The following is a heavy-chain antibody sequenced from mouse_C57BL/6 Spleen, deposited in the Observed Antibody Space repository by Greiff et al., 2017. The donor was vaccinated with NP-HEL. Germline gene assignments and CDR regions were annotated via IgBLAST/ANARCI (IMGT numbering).Heavy chain of an antibody. D-gene: IGHD1-1*02. Sequence: EVKVVESGPGMVKPSQSLSLTCTVTGYSITSGYDWHWIRHFPGNKLEWMGYISYSGSTNYTPSLKSRISITHDTSKNHFFLKLNSVTTEDTATYYCARGGYYVDYWGQGTTLTVSS. V-gene: IGHV3-1*01. CDR2: ISYSGST. CDR1: GYSITSGYD. J-gene: IGHJ2*01. CDR3: ARGGYYVDY.